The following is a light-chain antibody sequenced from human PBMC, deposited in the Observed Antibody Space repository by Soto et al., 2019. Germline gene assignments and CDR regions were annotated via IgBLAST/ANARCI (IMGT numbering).Light chain of an antibody. V-gene: IGKV3-20*01. CDR1: QSVSSSY. CDR2: GAS. CDR3: QQYRSSPHT. Sequence: DIVLTQSPGTLSLSPGERATLSCRASQSVSSSYLAWYQQKPGQAPRLLIYGASIRATGIPDRFSGSGSGTDFTLTISRLEPEDFAVYYCQQYRSSPHTFGGGTKVEIK. J-gene: IGKJ4*01.